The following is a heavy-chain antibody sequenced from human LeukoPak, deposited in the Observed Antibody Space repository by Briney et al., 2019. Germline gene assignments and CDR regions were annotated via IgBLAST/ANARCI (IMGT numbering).Heavy chain of an antibody. CDR3: ARGRGDY. J-gene: IGHJ4*02. V-gene: IGHV4-39*07. CDR1: GGSISSSSYY. Sequence: SETLSLTCTVSGGSISSSSYYWGWIRQPPGKGLEWIGSIYYSGSTYYNPSLKSRVTISVDTSKNQFSLKLSSVTTADTAVYYCARGRGDYWGQGTLVTVSS. CDR2: IYYSGST.